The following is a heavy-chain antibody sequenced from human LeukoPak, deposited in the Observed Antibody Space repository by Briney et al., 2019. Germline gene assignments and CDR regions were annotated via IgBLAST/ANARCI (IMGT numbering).Heavy chain of an antibody. CDR3: TTDHARRRGYSYDY. Sequence: GGSLRLSCAASGSTFSNAWMSWVRQAPGKGLEWVGRIKSKTDGGTTDYAAPVKGRFTISRDDSKNTLYLQMNSLKTEDTAVYYCTTDHARRRGYSYDYWGQGTLVAVSS. V-gene: IGHV3-15*01. D-gene: IGHD5-18*01. J-gene: IGHJ4*02. CDR2: IKSKTDGGTT. CDR1: GSTFSNAW.